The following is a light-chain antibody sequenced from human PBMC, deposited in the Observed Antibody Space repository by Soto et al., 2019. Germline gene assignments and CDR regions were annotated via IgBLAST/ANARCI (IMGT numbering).Light chain of an antibody. V-gene: IGLV2-8*01. Sequence: QSVLTQPPSASGSPGQSVTISCTGTSSDIGRYNYVSWYQQHPGKAPKLLISEVTKRPSGVPDRFSGSKSGNTASLTVSGLQAEDEADYYCSSYADSNNLIFGGGTKLTVL. CDR1: SSDIGRYNY. CDR3: SSYADSNNLI. J-gene: IGLJ2*01. CDR2: EVT.